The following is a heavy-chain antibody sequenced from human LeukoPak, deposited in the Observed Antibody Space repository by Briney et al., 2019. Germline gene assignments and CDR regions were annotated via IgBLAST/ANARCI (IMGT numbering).Heavy chain of an antibody. Sequence: GGSLRLSCAASGFTFSSYAVSWVRQAPGKGLEWVSAISGSGGGTYYADSVKGRFTISRDNSKNTLYLQMNSLRAEDTAVYYCAREGPRYDSSGYYPYYFDYWGQGTLVTVSS. CDR3: AREGPRYDSSGYYPYYFDY. CDR2: ISGSGGGT. V-gene: IGHV3-23*01. D-gene: IGHD3-22*01. CDR1: GFTFSSYA. J-gene: IGHJ4*02.